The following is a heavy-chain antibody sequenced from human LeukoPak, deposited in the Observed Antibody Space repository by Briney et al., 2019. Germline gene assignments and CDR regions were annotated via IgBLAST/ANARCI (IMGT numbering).Heavy chain of an antibody. D-gene: IGHD3-22*01. V-gene: IGHV1-8*01. CDR2: MNPNSGNT. J-gene: IGHJ4*02. CDR1: GYTFTSYD. Sequence: ASVKVSCKASGYTFTSYDINWVRQATGQGLEWMGWMNPNSGNTGHAQKFQGRVTMTRNTSISTAYMELSSLRSEDTAVYYCAGAFYDSSGYDYWGQGTLVTVSS. CDR3: AGAFYDSSGYDY.